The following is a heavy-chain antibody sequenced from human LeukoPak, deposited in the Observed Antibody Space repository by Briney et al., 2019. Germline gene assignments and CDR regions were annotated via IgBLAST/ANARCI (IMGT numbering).Heavy chain of an antibody. J-gene: IGHJ4*02. CDR1: GFIFNNYV. CDR3: AREVIAAPARPFDY. CDR2: ISGNGGST. Sequence: QPGGSLILSCAASGFIFNNYVMHWVRQAPGKGLEYVSAISGNGGSTYYANSVKGRFTISRDNSKNTLYLQMGSLRAEDMAVYYCAREVIAAPARPFDYWGQGTLVTVSS. V-gene: IGHV3-64*01. D-gene: IGHD6-13*01.